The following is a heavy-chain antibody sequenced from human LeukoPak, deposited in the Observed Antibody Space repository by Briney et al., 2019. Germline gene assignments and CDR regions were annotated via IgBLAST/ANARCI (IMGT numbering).Heavy chain of an antibody. J-gene: IGHJ6*02. V-gene: IGHV3-74*01. Sequence: PGGSLRLSCAASGFTFSSHWMHWVRQAPGKGLVWVSRINSDGSSISYADSVKGRFTISRDNAKNTLYLQMNSLRAEDTGVYYCARNRYYGMDVWGQGTTVTVSS. CDR3: ARNRYYGMDV. CDR1: GFTFSSHW. CDR2: INSDGSSI.